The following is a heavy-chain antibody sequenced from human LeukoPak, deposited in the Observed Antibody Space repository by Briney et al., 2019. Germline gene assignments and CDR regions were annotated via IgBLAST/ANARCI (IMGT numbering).Heavy chain of an antibody. CDR2: IYYSGST. CDR1: GGSISSSSYY. J-gene: IGHJ4*02. Sequence: SETLSLTCTVSGGSISSSSYYWGWIRQPPGKGLEWIGSIYYSGSTYYDPPLKSRVTISVDTSKNQFSLKLSSVTAADTAVYYCARDRGTVVTGTFDYWGQGTLVTVSS. D-gene: IGHD4-23*01. CDR3: ARDRGTVVTGTFDY. V-gene: IGHV4-39*07.